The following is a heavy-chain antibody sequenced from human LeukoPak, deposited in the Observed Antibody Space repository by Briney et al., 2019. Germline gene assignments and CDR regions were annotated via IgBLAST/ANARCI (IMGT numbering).Heavy chain of an antibody. CDR1: GFTFRSYG. CDR2: ISGGDGTI. Sequence: GGSLRLSCAASGFTFRSYGMSWVRQAPGKGLEWVSFISGGDGTIYYADSVKGRFTISRDNSKNTLYLQLNSLRAEDTAVYYCAKSGYNRFDYRGQGTLVTVSS. CDR3: AKSGYNRFDY. J-gene: IGHJ4*02. D-gene: IGHD5-24*01. V-gene: IGHV3-23*01.